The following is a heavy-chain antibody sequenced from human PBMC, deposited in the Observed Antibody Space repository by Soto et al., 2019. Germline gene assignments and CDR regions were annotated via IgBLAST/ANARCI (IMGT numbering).Heavy chain of an antibody. D-gene: IGHD5-18*01. CDR2: IWYDGSNK. CDR3: ARDRGEQLWLLN. J-gene: IGHJ4*02. V-gene: IGHV3-33*01. CDR1: GFTFSSYG. Sequence: QVQLVESGGGVVQPGRSLRLSCAASGFTFSSYGMHWVRQAPGKGLEWVAVIWYDGSNKYYADSVKGRFTISRDNSKNTLYLQMNSLRAGDTAVYYCARDRGEQLWLLNWGQGTLVTVSS.